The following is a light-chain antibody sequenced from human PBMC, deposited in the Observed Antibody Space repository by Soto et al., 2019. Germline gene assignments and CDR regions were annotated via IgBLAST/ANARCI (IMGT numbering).Light chain of an antibody. V-gene: IGKV1-5*01. J-gene: IGKJ2*01. Sequence: DIHMTQSPSTLSASVGDRVTITCRASQSISTWLAWYQQKPGKAPQLLIYDASSLQSGVPSRLSGSGSETEFTLTISSLQPDDFATYYCQQYNIFPYTFGQGTKLEIK. CDR2: DAS. CDR1: QSISTW. CDR3: QQYNIFPYT.